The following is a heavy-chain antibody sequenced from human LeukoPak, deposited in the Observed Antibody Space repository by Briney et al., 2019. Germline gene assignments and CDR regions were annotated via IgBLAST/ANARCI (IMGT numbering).Heavy chain of an antibody. CDR3: ARVRGNSCDY. V-gene: IGHV1-2*02. J-gene: IGHJ4*02. CDR1: GYTFTGYY. Sequence: ASVKVSCKASGYTFTGYYMHWVRQAPGQGLEWMGWINPNSGGTNYAQKFQGRVTMTRDTSTNTAYLELSRLRYDDTAIYFCARVRGNSCDYWGQGTLVTVSS. CDR2: INPNSGGT. D-gene: IGHD6-13*01.